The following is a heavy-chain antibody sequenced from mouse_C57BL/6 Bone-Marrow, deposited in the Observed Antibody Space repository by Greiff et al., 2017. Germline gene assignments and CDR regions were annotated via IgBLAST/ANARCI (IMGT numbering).Heavy chain of an antibody. J-gene: IGHJ4*01. D-gene: IGHD1-1*01. CDR3: ARVRYYGSRDYYAMDY. CDR1: GFTFSDYY. Sequence: EVKLMESEGGLVQPGSSMKLSCTASGFTFSDYYMAWVRQVPEKGLEWVANINYDGSSTYYLDSLKSRFIISRDNAKNILYLQMSRLKSEDTATYYCARVRYYGSRDYYAMDYWGQVTSVTVSS. CDR2: INYDGSST. V-gene: IGHV5-16*01.